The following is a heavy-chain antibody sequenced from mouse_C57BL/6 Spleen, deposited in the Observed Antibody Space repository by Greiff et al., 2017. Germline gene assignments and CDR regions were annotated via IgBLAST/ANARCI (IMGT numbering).Heavy chain of an antibody. J-gene: IGHJ2*01. CDR2: IDPENGDT. CDR1: GFNIKDDY. V-gene: IGHV14-4*01. D-gene: IGHD1-1*01. CDR3: TTITTVVASYYFDY. Sequence: DVKLQESGAELVRPGASVKLSCTASGFNIKDDYMHWVKQRPEQGLEWIGWIDPENGDTEYASKFQGKATITADTSSNTAYLQLSSLTSEDTAVYYCTTITTVVASYYFDYWGQGTTLTVSS.